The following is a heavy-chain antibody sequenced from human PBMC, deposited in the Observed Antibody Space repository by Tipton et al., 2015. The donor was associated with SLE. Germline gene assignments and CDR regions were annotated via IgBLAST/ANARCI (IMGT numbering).Heavy chain of an antibody. Sequence: QVQLVQSGAEVKKPGASVKVSCKASGYTFSGYCLHWVRQAPGQGLEWMGWINPNSGGTKYVQKFQGRVTMTTDTSTSTGYMELSSLRSDDTAVYYCARVPWGWNGLDWSDPWGQGTLVTVSS. CDR1: GYTFSGYC. CDR3: ARVPWGWNGLDWSDP. CDR2: INPNSGGT. J-gene: IGHJ5*02. D-gene: IGHD1-1*01. V-gene: IGHV1-2*02.